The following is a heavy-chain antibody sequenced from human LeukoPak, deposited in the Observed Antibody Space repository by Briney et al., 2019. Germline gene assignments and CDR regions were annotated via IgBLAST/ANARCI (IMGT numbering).Heavy chain of an antibody. CDR1: GFTFSTYA. Sequence: GGSLRLSCAASGFTFSTYAMSWVRQAPGKGLEWVSTISGSGGSTYYADSVKGRFTISRDNSKNTLYLQMNSLRAEDTAVYYCAKGGYPNWFEPWGQGTLVTVSS. CDR3: AKGGYPNWFEP. J-gene: IGHJ5*02. V-gene: IGHV3-23*01. D-gene: IGHD5-18*01. CDR2: ISGSGGST.